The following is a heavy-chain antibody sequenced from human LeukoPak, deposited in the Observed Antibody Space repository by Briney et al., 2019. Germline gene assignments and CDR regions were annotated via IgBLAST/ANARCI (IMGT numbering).Heavy chain of an antibody. V-gene: IGHV3-7*05. Sequence: GGSLRLSCAASGFTFTTFSMTWVRQAPGRGLEWVARIKEDGSNIHYVDSVKGRFTISRDNAKNSVYLQMNSLRVEDTAVYYCARERWYLDYWGHGTLVTVSS. D-gene: IGHD4-23*01. CDR2: IKEDGSNI. CDR3: ARERWYLDY. CDR1: GFTFTTFS. J-gene: IGHJ4*01.